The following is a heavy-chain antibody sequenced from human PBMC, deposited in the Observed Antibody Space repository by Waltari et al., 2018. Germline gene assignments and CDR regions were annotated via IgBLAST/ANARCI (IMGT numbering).Heavy chain of an antibody. Sequence: QVQLVQSGAEVKKPGASVTVSCKASGYTFTSYYMHWVRQAPGQGLEWMGIINPSGGSTSYAQKFQGRVTMTRDTSTSTVYMELSSLRSEDTAVYYCAKDCSSTSCYGAFDYWGQGTLVTVSS. V-gene: IGHV1-46*03. J-gene: IGHJ4*02. D-gene: IGHD2-2*01. CDR1: GYTFTSYY. CDR2: INPSGGST. CDR3: AKDCSSTSCYGAFDY.